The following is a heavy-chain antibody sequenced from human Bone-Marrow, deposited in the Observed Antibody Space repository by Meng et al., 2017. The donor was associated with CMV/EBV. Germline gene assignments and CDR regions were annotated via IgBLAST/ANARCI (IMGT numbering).Heavy chain of an antibody. CDR3: ARHRSRYLLRTLNWFYP. J-gene: IGHJ5*02. D-gene: IGHD2-2*01. V-gene: IGHV5-51*01. CDR1: GYSFTSYW. Sequence: KVSCKGSGYSFTSYWIGWVRQMPGKGLEWMGITYPGDSDTRYSPSFQGQVTISADKSISTAYLQWSSLKASDTAMYYCARHRSRYLLRTLNWFYPWGQGTLVTVSS. CDR2: TYPGDSDT.